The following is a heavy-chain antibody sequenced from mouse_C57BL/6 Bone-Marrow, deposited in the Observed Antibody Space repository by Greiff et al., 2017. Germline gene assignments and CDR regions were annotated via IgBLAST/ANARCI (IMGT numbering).Heavy chain of an antibody. CDR3: ARFITTVVDAMDY. D-gene: IGHD1-1*01. J-gene: IGHJ4*01. Sequence: QVQLQQSGAELARPGASVKLSCKASGYTFTSSGISWVKQRTGQGLEWIGEIDPRSGNTYYNEKFKGKATLTADKSSSTAYMEIRSLTSEDSAVYVCARFITTVVDAMDYWGQGTSVTVSS. V-gene: IGHV1-81*01. CDR1: GYTFTSSG. CDR2: IDPRSGNT.